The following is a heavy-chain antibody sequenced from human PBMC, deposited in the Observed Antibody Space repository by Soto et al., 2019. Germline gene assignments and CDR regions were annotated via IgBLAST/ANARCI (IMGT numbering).Heavy chain of an antibody. V-gene: IGHV3-23*01. CDR1: GFTFSSYV. J-gene: IGHJ4*02. CDR2: ISASGGST. CDR3: ARDATGFDS. Sequence: PGGSLRLSCAASGFTFSSYVMSWVRQAPGKGLEWVSGISASGGSTDYADSVKGRFTISRDNSKSMVFLQMNSLRVEDTAVYHCARDATGFDSWGQGTLVTVSS.